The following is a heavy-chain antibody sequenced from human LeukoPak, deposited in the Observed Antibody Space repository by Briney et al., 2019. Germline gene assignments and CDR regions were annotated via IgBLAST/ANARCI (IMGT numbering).Heavy chain of an antibody. CDR2: IISSSSYI. V-gene: IGHV3-21*01. CDR1: GFTLSSYS. D-gene: IGHD3-16*01. CDR3: TRGIMTPYYMDV. J-gene: IGHJ6*03. Sequence: PGGSLRLSCAASGFTLSSYSMNWVRQAPGKGLEWVSFIISSSSYIYYADSVKGRFTISRDNAKNSLYLQMNSLRAEDTAVYYCTRGIMTPYYMDVWGKGTTVTVSS.